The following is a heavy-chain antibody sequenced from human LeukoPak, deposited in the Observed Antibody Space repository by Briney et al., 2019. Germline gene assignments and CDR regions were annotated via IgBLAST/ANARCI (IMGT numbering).Heavy chain of an antibody. CDR3: ARGPSSYCTNGVCYFGFPDY. CDR2: IYYSGST. D-gene: IGHD2-8*01. J-gene: IGHJ4*02. CDR1: GDSISSSSYY. Sequence: SETLSLTCTVSGDSISSSSYYWGWIRQPPGKGLEWIGTIYYSGSTYYNPSLKSRVTISVDTSKNQFSLKLSSVTAADTAVYYCARGPSSYCTNGVCYFGFPDYWGQGTLVTVSS. V-gene: IGHV4-39*07.